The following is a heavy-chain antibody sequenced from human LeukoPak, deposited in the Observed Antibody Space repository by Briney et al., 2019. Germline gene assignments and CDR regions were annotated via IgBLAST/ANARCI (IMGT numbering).Heavy chain of an antibody. V-gene: IGHV3-23*01. Sequence: QTGGSLRLSCAASGFTFSSYSMTWVRQAPGKGLEWVSAISGSGGSTYYADSVKGRFTISRDNSKNTLYLQMNSLRAEDTAVYYCAKETLPYQPRFDYWGQGTLVTVSS. D-gene: IGHD2-2*01. CDR3: AKETLPYQPRFDY. J-gene: IGHJ4*02. CDR2: ISGSGGST. CDR1: GFTFSSYS.